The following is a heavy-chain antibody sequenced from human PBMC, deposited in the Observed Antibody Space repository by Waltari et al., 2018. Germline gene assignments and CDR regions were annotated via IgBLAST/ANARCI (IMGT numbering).Heavy chain of an antibody. J-gene: IGHJ4*02. CDR3: ARGLCSGGSCYSGGYYFDY. Sequence: QVQLQQWGAGLLKPSETLSLTCAVYGGSFSGYYWSWLRQPPGQGLEWIGEINHSGSTNYNPSLKSRVTISVDTSKNQFSLKLSSVTAADTAVYYCARGLCSGGSCYSGGYYFDYWGQGTLVTVSS. CDR2: INHSGST. D-gene: IGHD2-15*01. V-gene: IGHV4-34*01. CDR1: GGSFSGYY.